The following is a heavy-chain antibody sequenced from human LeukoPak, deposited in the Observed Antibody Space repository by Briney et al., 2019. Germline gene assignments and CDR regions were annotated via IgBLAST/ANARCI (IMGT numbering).Heavy chain of an antibody. CDR3: AKARSGSANWALRIFDN. J-gene: IGHJ4*02. CDR1: GFAFGSEA. D-gene: IGHD1-1*01. V-gene: IGHV3-23*01. CDR2: ISPGGGTT. Sequence: GGSLRLSCAVSGFAFGSEAMSWVRQSPARGLEWVASISPGGGTTYYADYVKGRFTISRDNSNNTLYVQMNSLRAEDTAVYYCAKARSGSANWALRIFDNWGQGTLVTVSS.